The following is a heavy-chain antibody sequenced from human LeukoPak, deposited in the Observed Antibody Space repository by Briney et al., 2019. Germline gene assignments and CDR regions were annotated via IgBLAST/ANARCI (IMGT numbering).Heavy chain of an antibody. CDR3: AQTYYDSSGYYWFDP. D-gene: IGHD3-22*01. CDR1: GFAFSSYG. Sequence: GGSLRLSCAASGFAFSSYGMHWVRQAPGKGLEWVAVIWYDGSNKYYADSVKGRFTISRDNSKNTLYLQMNSLRAEDTAVYYCAQTYYDSSGYYWFDPWGQGTLVTVSS. J-gene: IGHJ5*02. CDR2: IWYDGSNK. V-gene: IGHV3-33*01.